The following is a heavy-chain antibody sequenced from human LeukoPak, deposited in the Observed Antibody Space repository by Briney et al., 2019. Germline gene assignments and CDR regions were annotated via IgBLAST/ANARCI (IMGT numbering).Heavy chain of an antibody. J-gene: IGHJ4*02. CDR2: IYYSGST. CDR3: VRGRNYYGSVDY. V-gene: IGHV4-59*01. D-gene: IGHD3-10*01. Sequence: PSETLSLTCTVSGGSISSYYWSWIRQPPGKGLEWIGYIYYSGSTNYNPSLKSRVTISVDTSKNQFSLKLSSVTAADTAVYYCVRGRNYYGSVDYWGQGTLVTVSS. CDR1: GGSISSYY.